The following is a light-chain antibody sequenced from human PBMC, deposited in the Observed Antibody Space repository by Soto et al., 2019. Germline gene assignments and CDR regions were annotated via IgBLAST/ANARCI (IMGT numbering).Light chain of an antibody. V-gene: IGLV2-8*01. J-gene: IGLJ2*01. CDR3: SSYAGNTNVV. Sequence: QSALTQPPSASGSPGQSVTISCTGTSSDVGGYNHVSWYQQHPGKAPRLMTYGVDKRPSGVPDRFSGSKSGNTASLTVAGLQAEEEADYYCSSYAGNTNVVFGGGTKLTVL. CDR1: SSDVGGYNH. CDR2: GVD.